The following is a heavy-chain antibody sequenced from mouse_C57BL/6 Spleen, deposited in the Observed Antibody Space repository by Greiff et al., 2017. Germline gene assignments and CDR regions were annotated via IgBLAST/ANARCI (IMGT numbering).Heavy chain of an antibody. Sequence: QVQLQQSGPGLVQPSQSLSITCTVSGFSLTSYGVHWVRQSPGTGLEWLGVLWRGGSTDYNAAFMSRLSITKDNSKSQVFFKMNSLQADDTAIYYCAKKGHDGYWGYAMDYWGQGTSVTVSS. CDR2: LWRGGST. J-gene: IGHJ4*01. CDR3: AKKGHDGYWGYAMDY. V-gene: IGHV2-5*01. CDR1: GFSLTSYG. D-gene: IGHD2-3*01.